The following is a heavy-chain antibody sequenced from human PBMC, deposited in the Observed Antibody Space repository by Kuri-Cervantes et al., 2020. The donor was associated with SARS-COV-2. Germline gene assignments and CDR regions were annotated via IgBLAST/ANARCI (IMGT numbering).Heavy chain of an antibody. Sequence: GESLKISCAASGFTFSNSDMNWVRQAPGKGLEWVSGVSWNGSRTHYADSVKGRFIISRDNSRNFLYQQMNSLRAEDTAVYYCAKDRTGLEWDTQVYFDYWGQGTLVTVSS. J-gene: IGHJ4*02. CDR1: GFTFSNSD. V-gene: IGHV3-19*01. CDR2: VSWNGSRT. CDR3: AKDRTGLEWDTQVYFDY. D-gene: IGHD3-3*01.